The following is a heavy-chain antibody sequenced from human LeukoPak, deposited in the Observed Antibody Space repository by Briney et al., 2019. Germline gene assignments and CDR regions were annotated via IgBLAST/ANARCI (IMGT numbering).Heavy chain of an antibody. CDR2: ISSSSSYI. Sequence: PGGSLRLSCAASGFTFSSYWMSWVRQAPGKGLEWVSSISSSSSYIYYADSVKGRFTVSRDNAKNSLSLQMNSLRAEDTSVYYCVRADGNYGYVFDFWGQGTPVTVSS. CDR1: GFTFSSYW. D-gene: IGHD5-18*01. V-gene: IGHV3-21*01. CDR3: VRADGNYGYVFDF. J-gene: IGHJ4*02.